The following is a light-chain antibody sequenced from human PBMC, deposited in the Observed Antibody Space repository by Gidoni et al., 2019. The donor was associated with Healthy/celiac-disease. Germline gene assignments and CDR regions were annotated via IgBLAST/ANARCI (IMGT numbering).Light chain of an antibody. V-gene: IGLV1-47*01. Sequence: GPPGQRVTISCSGSSSNIGSNYVYWYQQLPGTAPKLLIYRNNQRPSGVPDRFSGSKSGTSASLAISGLRSEDEADYYCAAWDDSLSGWVFGGGTKLTVL. CDR2: RNN. J-gene: IGLJ3*02. CDR3: AAWDDSLSGWV. CDR1: SSNIGSNY.